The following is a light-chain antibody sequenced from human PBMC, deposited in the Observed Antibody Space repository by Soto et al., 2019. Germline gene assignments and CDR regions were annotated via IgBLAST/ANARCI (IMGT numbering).Light chain of an antibody. CDR2: FGS. CDR3: MQALRTPPT. V-gene: IGKV2-28*01. CDR1: QSLLHSTGDKY. J-gene: IGKJ5*01. Sequence: DIVMTQSPLSLPVTPGEPASISCRSSQSLLHSTGDKYLHWYLQKPGQSPQLLIYFGSNRASGVPDRFSGSGAGTDFTLKISRVEAEDVGVYYCMQALRTPPTFGRGTRLDLK.